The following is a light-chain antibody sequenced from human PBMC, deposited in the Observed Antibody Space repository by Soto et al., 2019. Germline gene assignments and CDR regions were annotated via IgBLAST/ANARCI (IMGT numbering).Light chain of an antibody. CDR3: QQYDNWPWT. Sequence: EIVLPQSPGTLSLSPGDRATLSCRASQSVSSSYLAWYQQKPGQAPGLLIYGASSRATGIPDRFSGSGSGTDFTLTITSLQSEDFAVYYCQQYDNWPWTFGQGTKVDIK. CDR1: QSVSSSY. V-gene: IGKV3-20*01. J-gene: IGKJ1*01. CDR2: GAS.